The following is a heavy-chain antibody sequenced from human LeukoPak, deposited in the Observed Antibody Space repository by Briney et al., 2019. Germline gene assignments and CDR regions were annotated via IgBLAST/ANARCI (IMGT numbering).Heavy chain of an antibody. V-gene: IGHV1-69-2*01. CDR3: ATAIAAAGTYYFDY. J-gene: IGHJ4*02. CDR2: VDPEDGET. CDR1: GYTFIDYY. Sequence: ATVKISCKASGYTFIDYYMHWVQQAPGKGLEWMGRVDPEDGETIYAEKFQGRVTITADTSTDTAYMELSSLRSEDTAVYYCATAIAAAGTYYFDYWGQGTLVTVSS. D-gene: IGHD6-13*01.